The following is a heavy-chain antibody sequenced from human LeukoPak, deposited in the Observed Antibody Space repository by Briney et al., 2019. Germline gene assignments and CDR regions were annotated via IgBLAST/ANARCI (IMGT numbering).Heavy chain of an antibody. J-gene: IGHJ6*01. Sequence: GGSLRLSCAASGFTVSSNYMTWVRQAPGKGLECVSVIYSVGSTYYADSVKGRFTISRDNSKNTLYLQMNSLRAEDTAVYYCAKTHSSSFNYYYYGMDVWGQGTTVTVSS. D-gene: IGHD6-13*01. CDR2: IYSVGST. V-gene: IGHV3-53*01. CDR1: GFTVSSNY. CDR3: AKTHSSSFNYYYYGMDV.